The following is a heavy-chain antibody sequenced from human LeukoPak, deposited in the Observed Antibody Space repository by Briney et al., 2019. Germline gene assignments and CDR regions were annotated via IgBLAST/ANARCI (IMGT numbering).Heavy chain of an antibody. D-gene: IGHD3-3*01. CDR3: TRDGLSLSSARFDP. J-gene: IGHJ5*02. V-gene: IGHV3-11*01. CDR2: ISGSGNSI. Sequence: GGSLRLSCAASGFSFSDYYMNWIRQAPGKGLEWLPFISGSGNSIYYAHSVKGRFTISRDNANNSVHLQMNSLRADDTAVYYCTRDGLSLSSARFDPWGQGTLVTVSS. CDR1: GFSFSDYY.